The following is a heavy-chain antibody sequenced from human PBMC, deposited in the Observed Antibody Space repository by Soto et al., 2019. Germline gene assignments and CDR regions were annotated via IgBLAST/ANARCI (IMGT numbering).Heavy chain of an antibody. CDR2: TGATGRTT. CDR3: ATVHNTSRWVDY. CDR1: GFTFNIYA. Sequence: PGGSLRLSCAASGFTFNIYAMTWVRQAPGKGLEWVSTTGATGRTTYYSDSVKGRFTVSRDNSKNTLDLQMSNLRAEDTAVYYCATVHNTSRWVDYWGQGTLVTVSS. J-gene: IGHJ4*02. D-gene: IGHD1-20*01. V-gene: IGHV3-23*01.